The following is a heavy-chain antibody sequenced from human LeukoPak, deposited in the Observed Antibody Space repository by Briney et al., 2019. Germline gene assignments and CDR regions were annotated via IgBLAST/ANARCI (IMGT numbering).Heavy chain of an antibody. Sequence: PSETLSLTCAVYGGTFSGYYWSWIRQPPGKGLEWIGEINHSGRTNYNPSLKSRVTISEDTSKNQFSLKLSSVTAADTAVYYCARGGRPPYYCSSTSCRAMGLYYFDYWGQGTLVTVSS. CDR1: GGTFSGYY. V-gene: IGHV4-34*01. CDR2: INHSGRT. J-gene: IGHJ4*02. D-gene: IGHD2-2*01. CDR3: ARGGRPPYYCSSTSCRAMGLYYFDY.